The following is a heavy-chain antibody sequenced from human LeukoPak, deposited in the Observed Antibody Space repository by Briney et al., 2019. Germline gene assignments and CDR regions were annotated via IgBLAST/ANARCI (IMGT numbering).Heavy chain of an antibody. CDR3: ATDLATVVIVTNY. Sequence: ASVTVSCKVSGYTLTELSMHWVRQAPGKGLEWVGGFDPEDGESIYAQKFQGRVTMTEDTSTDTAYMELSSLRSEDTAVYYCATDLATVVIVTNYWGQGTLVTVSS. CDR1: GYTLTELS. D-gene: IGHD4-23*01. CDR2: FDPEDGES. J-gene: IGHJ4*02. V-gene: IGHV1-24*01.